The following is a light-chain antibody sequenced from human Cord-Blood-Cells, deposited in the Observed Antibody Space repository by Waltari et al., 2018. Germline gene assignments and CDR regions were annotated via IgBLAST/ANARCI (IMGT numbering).Light chain of an antibody. CDR1: QGISSW. CDR2: AAA. Sequence: DIQMTQSPSSVSASVGDRVPITCRASQGISSWLAWYQQKPGKAPKLLIYAAASLQSGIPSRFSGRRSGTDYTLSISSVQPEDFATYGCQQANSVPYTFGQGTKLEIK. V-gene: IGKV1-12*01. CDR3: QQANSVPYT. J-gene: IGKJ2*01.